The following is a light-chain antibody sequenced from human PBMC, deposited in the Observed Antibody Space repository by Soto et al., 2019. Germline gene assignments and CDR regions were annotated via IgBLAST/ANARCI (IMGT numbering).Light chain of an antibody. J-gene: IGLJ1*01. CDR3: AAWDDSLNVPYV. CDR1: SSNIGSNT. CDR2: SNN. Sequence: QSVLTQPPSASGTPGQRVTISCYGSSSNIGSNTVNWYQQLPGTAPKLLIYSNNQRPSGVPDRFSGSKSGTSASLAISGLQSEDEADYYCAAWDDSLNVPYVFGTGTKVTVL. V-gene: IGLV1-44*01.